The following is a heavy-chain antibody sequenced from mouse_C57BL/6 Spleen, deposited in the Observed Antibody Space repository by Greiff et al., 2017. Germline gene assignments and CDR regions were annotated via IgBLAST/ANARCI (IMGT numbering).Heavy chain of an antibody. Sequence: VQLQQSVAELVRPGASVKLSCTASGFNIKDTYMHWVKQRPEQGLEWIGRIDPANGNTKYAPKFKGKATITADTSSNTSYLQLSNLTSEDTAIYYCAVITTLVGIDYWGQGTTLTVSS. V-gene: IGHV14-3*01. D-gene: IGHD1-1*01. J-gene: IGHJ2*01. CDR3: AVITTLVGIDY. CDR2: IDPANGNT. CDR1: GFNIKDTY.